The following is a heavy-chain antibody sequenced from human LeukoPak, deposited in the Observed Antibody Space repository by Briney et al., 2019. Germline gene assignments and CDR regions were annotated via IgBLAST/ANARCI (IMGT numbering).Heavy chain of an antibody. V-gene: IGHV3-23*01. CDR2: ISGSGGST. CDR3: AKDFVVVTARNMAFDY. D-gene: IGHD2-21*02. CDR1: GFTFSSYG. J-gene: IGHJ4*02. Sequence: GGTLRLFCAASGFTFSSYGMSWVRQAPGKGLEWVSAISGSGGSTYYADSVKGRFTISRDNSKNTLYLQMNSLRAEDTAVYYCAKDFVVVTARNMAFDYWGQGTLVTVSS.